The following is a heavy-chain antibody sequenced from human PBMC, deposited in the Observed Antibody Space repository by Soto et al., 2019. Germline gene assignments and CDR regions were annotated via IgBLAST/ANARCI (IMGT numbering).Heavy chain of an antibody. CDR1: GGSSGSYG. Sequence: SETLSLTWTVAGGSSGSYGGSWIRQPPGKGLEWIGYIYYSGSTYYNPSLKSRVTVSVDTSKNQFSLKLSSVTAADTAVYYCARDSPDSGDYGGGWFDPWGQGTLVTSPQ. CDR2: IYYSGST. CDR3: ARDSPDSGDYGGGWFDP. D-gene: IGHD4-17*01. V-gene: IGHV4-59*01. J-gene: IGHJ5*02.